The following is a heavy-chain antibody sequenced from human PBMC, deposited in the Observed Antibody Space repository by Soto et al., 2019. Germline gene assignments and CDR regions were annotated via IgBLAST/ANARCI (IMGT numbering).Heavy chain of an antibody. CDR3: ARGYSGYASNFDY. D-gene: IGHD5-18*01. J-gene: IGHJ4*02. CDR1: GTGTFSGSYY. V-gene: IGHV4-31*03. CDR2: IFNSGSA. Sequence: SLSLPCSVCGTGTFSGSYYWSWIRQRPGKGLECLGYIFNSGSAYYNPSLRSRATISLDTFKNEFSLTLRSVTAADTAVYFCARGYSGYASNFDYWGQGISVTV.